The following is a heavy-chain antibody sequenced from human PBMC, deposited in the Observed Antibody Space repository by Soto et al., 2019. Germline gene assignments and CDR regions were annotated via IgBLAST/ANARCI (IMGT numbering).Heavy chain of an antibody. V-gene: IGHV3-74*01. Sequence: GSLRLSCAASGFTFSSYWMHWVRQAPGKGLVWVSRINSDGRSTTYADSVKGRFTISRDNAKNTLYLQMNSLSAEDTAVYFCAKGYSGYDYANWGQGSLVTAPQ. D-gene: IGHD5-12*01. J-gene: IGHJ4*02. CDR1: GFTFSSYW. CDR3: AKGYSGYDYAN. CDR2: INSDGRST.